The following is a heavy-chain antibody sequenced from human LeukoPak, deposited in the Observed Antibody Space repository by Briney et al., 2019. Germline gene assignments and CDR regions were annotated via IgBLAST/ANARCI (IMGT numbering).Heavy chain of an antibody. CDR1: GINFRTSG. J-gene: IGHJ4*02. CDR3: AREGGRAAAGRFDY. CDR2: IQNDGSDK. V-gene: IGHV3-30*02. D-gene: IGHD6-13*01. Sequence: PGGSLRLSCAASGINFRTSGMHWVRQAPGKGLEWVTFIQNDGSDKYYAASVKGRYTLSRDNSKNTVYLHMNSLRADDTALYYCAREGGRAAAGRFDYWGQGTLVTVSS.